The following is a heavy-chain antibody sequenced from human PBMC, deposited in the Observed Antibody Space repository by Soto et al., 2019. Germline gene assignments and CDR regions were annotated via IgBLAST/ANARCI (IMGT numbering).Heavy chain of an antibody. CDR3: ARSPPRSYDILTGYPHYYYYYMDV. D-gene: IGHD3-9*01. V-gene: IGHV1-3*01. CDR1: GYTFTSYA. Sequence: ASVKVSCKASGYTFTSYAMHWVRQAPGQRLEWMGWINAGNGNTKYSQKFQGRVTITRDTSASTAYMELSSLRSEDTAVYYCARSPPRSYDILTGYPHYYYYYMDVWGKGTTVTVSS. CDR2: INAGNGNT. J-gene: IGHJ6*03.